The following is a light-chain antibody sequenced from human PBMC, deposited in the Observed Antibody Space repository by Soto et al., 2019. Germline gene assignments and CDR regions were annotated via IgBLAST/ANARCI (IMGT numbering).Light chain of an antibody. Sequence: EIVMTQSPATLSVSPGERATLSCRARQSVSSNLAWYQEKPGQAPRLLIYGASTRATGIPARCSGSGSGTEFTLTISSLQSEDFAVYYCQQYNNWPRTFGQGTKVDIK. CDR3: QQYNNWPRT. J-gene: IGKJ1*01. CDR1: QSVSSN. CDR2: GAS. V-gene: IGKV3-15*01.